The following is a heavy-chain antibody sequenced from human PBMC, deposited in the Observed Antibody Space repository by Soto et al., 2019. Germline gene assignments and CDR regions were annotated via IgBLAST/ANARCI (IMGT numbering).Heavy chain of an antibody. CDR2: INTYNGET. V-gene: IGHV1-18*04. CDR3: ARGGSGYTWFNEF. CDR1: GYTFTRYA. D-gene: IGHD3-22*01. J-gene: IGHJ4*02. Sequence: QVQLVQSGPEVKKPGASVRVSCEASGYTFTRYAISWVRQAPGQGLEWVAWINTYNGETYNAEKVQGRVTMTRDTSTNTASMELRSLRSDDTAIYYCARGGSGYTWFNEFWGQGTLVTVSS.